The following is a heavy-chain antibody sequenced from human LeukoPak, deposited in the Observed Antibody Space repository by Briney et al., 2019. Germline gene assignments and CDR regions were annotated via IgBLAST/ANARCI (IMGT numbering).Heavy chain of an antibody. D-gene: IGHD3-16*01. Sequence: SVKVSCKASGYTLTSYDLYWVRQATRQGLEWMGWMNPNSGNTGYAQKLQGRLAMTTHTYTHTAYTEVQRLRSDNTGVYSCARDKRIYVWGSLRRGSSYDYCGQGALVTVSS. J-gene: IGHJ4*02. CDR3: ARDKRIYVWGSLRRGSSYDY. CDR1: GYTLTSYD. CDR2: MNPNSGNT. V-gene: IGHV1-8*01.